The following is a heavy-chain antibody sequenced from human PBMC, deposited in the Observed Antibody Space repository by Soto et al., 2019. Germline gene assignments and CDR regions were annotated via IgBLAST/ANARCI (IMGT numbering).Heavy chain of an antibody. CDR3: ARDQVTYSRGWTRFDY. CDR2: IRAYNGNT. CDR1: GYTFTSYG. D-gene: IGHD6-19*01. Sequence: GASVKVSCKASGYTFTSYGISWVRQAPGQRLEWMGWIRAYNGNTNSAQKLQGRVTMTTDTSTSTAYMELRSLRSDDTAVYYCARDQVTYSRGWTRFDYWGQGTLVTVSS. V-gene: IGHV1-18*01. J-gene: IGHJ4*02.